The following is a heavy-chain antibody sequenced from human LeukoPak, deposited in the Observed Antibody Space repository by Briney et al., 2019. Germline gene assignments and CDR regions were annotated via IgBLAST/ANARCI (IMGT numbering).Heavy chain of an antibody. CDR1: GGSISSGDYY. CDR3: ARGRGGYGSGSYDGYFDY. J-gene: IGHJ4*02. Sequence: PSQTLSLTCTVSGGSISSGDYYWSWIRQPPGKGLEWIGYIYYSGSTYYNPSLKSRVTISVDTSKNQFSLKLSSVTAADTAVYYCARGRGGYGSGSYDGYFDYWGQGTLVTVSS. V-gene: IGHV4-30-4*01. D-gene: IGHD3-10*01. CDR2: IYYSGST.